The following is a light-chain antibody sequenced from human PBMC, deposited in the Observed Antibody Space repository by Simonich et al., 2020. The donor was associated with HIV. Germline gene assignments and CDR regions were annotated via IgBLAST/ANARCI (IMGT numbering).Light chain of an antibody. Sequence: DIVMTKSPDSLAVSLGERATINCKSSRNILYNSNNKNYLAWYQQKPGQPPNLRIYWASTRESGVPDRFSASGSGTDFTLTISSLQAEDVAVYYCQQYYTTPPTFGQGTKVEIK. V-gene: IGKV4-1*01. CDR3: QQYYTTPPT. CDR2: WAS. J-gene: IGKJ1*01. CDR1: RNILYNSNNKNY.